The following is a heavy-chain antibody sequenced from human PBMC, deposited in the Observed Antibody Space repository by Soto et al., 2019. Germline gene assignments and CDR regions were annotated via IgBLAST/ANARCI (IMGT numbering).Heavy chain of an antibody. CDR1: GFTLRSYD. CDR3: AKGDCSGGRCYRGFDY. Sequence: ESGGGLVQPGGSLRLSCAASGFTLRSYDMNWVRQAPGKGLEWVSGVSASGSITSYADSAKGRFTISRDNAKNTVFLQMPGVRAEETAVYFCAKGDCSGGRCYRGFDYWGQGALVTASS. J-gene: IGHJ4*02. CDR2: VSASGSIT. D-gene: IGHD2-15*01. V-gene: IGHV3-23*01.